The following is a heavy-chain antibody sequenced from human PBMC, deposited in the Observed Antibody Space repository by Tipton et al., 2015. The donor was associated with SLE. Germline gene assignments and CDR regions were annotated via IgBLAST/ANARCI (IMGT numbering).Heavy chain of an antibody. CDR2: IYYSGST. CDR1: GGSISSYY. CDR3: ARVPGLERSYYYYYYMDV. V-gene: IGHV4-59*01. J-gene: IGHJ6*03. Sequence: TLSLTCTVSGGSISSYYWSWIRQPPGKGLEWIGYIYYSGSTNYNPSLKSRVTISVDTSKNQFSLKLSSVTAADTAVYCCARVPGLERSYYYYYYMDVWGKGTTVTVSS. D-gene: IGHD1-1*01.